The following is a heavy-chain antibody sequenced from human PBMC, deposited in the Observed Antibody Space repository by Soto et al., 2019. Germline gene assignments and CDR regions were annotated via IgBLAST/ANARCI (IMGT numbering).Heavy chain of an antibody. CDR3: TCEIASGY. D-gene: IGHD2-21*01. CDR1: GFTVSTYG. V-gene: IGHV3-30*03. Sequence: QVQLVESGGGVVQPGRSLRLSCAVSGFTVSTYGMHWVRQAPGKGLEWVAVISRDGGTKYYADSVKGRFTISRENSRNPHFLEMNSLRGDDMRVDYGTCEIASGYWGQGTLDSVSS. CDR2: ISRDGGTK. J-gene: IGHJ4*02.